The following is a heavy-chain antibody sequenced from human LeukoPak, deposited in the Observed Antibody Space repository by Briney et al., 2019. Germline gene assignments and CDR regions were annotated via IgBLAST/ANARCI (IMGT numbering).Heavy chain of an antibody. Sequence: PSETLSLTCTVSDGSINSYYWSWIRQPPGKGLEWIGFIYYSGNTNYNPSLKSRVAISLATSKNQFSLTLSSVTAADTAVYYCARHFDAFDIWGPGTMVTVSS. CDR1: DGSINSYY. CDR2: IYYSGNT. CDR3: ARHFDAFDI. V-gene: IGHV4-59*08. J-gene: IGHJ3*02.